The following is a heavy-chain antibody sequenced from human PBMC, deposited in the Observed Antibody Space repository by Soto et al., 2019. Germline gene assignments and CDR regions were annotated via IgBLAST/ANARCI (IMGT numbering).Heavy chain of an antibody. Sequence: SATLSLTCTVSGGSISSSSYYWGWIRQPPGKGLEWIGSIYYSGSTYYNPSLKSRVTISVDTSKNQFSLKLSSVAAADTAVYYCARQSTPLYYDILTGYYMGIQKGPYYYYGMDVWGQGTTVT. J-gene: IGHJ6*02. CDR1: GGSISSSSYY. CDR3: ARQSTPLYYDILTGYYMGIQKGPYYYYGMDV. D-gene: IGHD3-9*01. V-gene: IGHV4-39*01. CDR2: IYYSGST.